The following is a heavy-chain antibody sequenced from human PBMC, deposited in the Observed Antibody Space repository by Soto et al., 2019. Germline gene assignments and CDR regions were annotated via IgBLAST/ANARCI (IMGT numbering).Heavy chain of an antibody. CDR3: TRQTDAVQWLVVPTDYNFDY. Sequence: GGSLRLSCAASGFTFGGSAMHWVRQASGKGLEWVGHIRSKTNSYATAYAESVKGRFTISRDDSMNTAYLQMNSLKTEDTAVYFCTRQTDAVQWLVVPTDYNFDYWGQGTLVAVSS. V-gene: IGHV3-73*01. CDR2: IRSKTNSYAT. D-gene: IGHD6-19*01. CDR1: GFTFGGSA. J-gene: IGHJ4*02.